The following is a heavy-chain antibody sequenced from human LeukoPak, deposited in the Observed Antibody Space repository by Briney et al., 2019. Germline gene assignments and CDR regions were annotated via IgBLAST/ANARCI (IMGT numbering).Heavy chain of an antibody. CDR2: IYCGDSDT. V-gene: IGHV5-51*01. J-gene: IGHJ3*02. CDR1: GYSFTSYW. CDR3: ARRDGLNFGSFDI. D-gene: IGHD3-10*01. Sequence: GESLKISCKGSGYSFTSYWICWVRQMPGKGLEWVGVIYCGDSDTTYSPSFQGQVTISVDKSISPAYLQWSSLKASDSAMYYCARRDGLNFGSFDIWGQGTMVTVSS.